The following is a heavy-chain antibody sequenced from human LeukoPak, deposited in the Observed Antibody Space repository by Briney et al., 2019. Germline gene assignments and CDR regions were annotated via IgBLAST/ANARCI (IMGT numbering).Heavy chain of an antibody. Sequence: PSETLSLTCAVYGGSFGGYYWSWIRQPPGKGLEWIGEINHSGSTNYNPSLKSRVTISVDTSKNQFSLKLSSVTAADTAVYYCARLGPAEGFSRFYYFDYWGQGTLVTVSS. D-gene: IGHD2-2*01. CDR3: ARLGPAEGFSRFYYFDY. CDR2: INHSGST. J-gene: IGHJ4*02. CDR1: GGSFGGYY. V-gene: IGHV4-34*01.